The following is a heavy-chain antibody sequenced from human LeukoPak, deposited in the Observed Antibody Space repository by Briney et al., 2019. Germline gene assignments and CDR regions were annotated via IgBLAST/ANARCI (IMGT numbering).Heavy chain of an antibody. J-gene: IGHJ4*02. CDR1: GFTFSSYS. V-gene: IGHV3-21*01. CDR2: ISSSSSYI. Sequence: GGSLRLSCAASGFTFSSYSMNWVRLAPGKGLEWVSSISSSSSYIYYADSVKGRFTISRDNAKNSLYLQMNSLRAEDTAVYYCARDLRVVPSYFDYWGQGTLVTVSS. CDR3: ARDLRVVPSYFDY. D-gene: IGHD2-15*01.